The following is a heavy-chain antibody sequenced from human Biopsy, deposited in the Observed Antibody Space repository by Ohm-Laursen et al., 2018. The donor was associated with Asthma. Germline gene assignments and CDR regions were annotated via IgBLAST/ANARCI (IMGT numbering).Heavy chain of an antibody. CDR1: GFTVSRDH. Sequence: SLRLSCTASGFTVSRDHMFWVRQAPGKGLEWVSVIYSGGTSDTADSVRGRFTISRDFYKNTLYLQMDSLRAEDTAVYYCSRRDSSGWSHYYFDYWGQGTLVTVSS. CDR2: IYSGGTS. CDR3: SRRDSSGWSHYYFDY. V-gene: IGHV3-53*01. D-gene: IGHD6-19*01. J-gene: IGHJ4*02.